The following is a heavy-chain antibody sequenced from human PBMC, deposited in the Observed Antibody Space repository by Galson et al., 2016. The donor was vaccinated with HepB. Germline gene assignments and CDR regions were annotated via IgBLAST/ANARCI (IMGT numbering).Heavy chain of an antibody. CDR3: ARVLGSGSYTNFDY. V-gene: IGHV4-4*02. Sequence: SETLSLTCAVSGASINTNYWWSWVRQPPGKGLEWIGEISHSGSTNYNPSLKSRVIMSIDKSKNQFFLNLTSVTAADTAVYYCARVLGSGSYTNFDYWGQGTLVTVSS. J-gene: IGHJ4*02. D-gene: IGHD3-10*01. CDR2: ISHSGST. CDR1: GASINTNYW.